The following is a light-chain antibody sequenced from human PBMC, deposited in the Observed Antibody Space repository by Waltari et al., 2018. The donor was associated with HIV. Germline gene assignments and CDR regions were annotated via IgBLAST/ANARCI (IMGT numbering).Light chain of an antibody. CDR1: TGAVTSGHH. Sequence: QAVVPQEPSLTVSPGGTVTLTCGASTGAVTSGHHPYWFPQKPGHAPRTLIDDTTNKHPWTAALFSGSLLGGKAALTLSGARPEDEAGYYCLLSYSDARRVFGGGTKLIVL. V-gene: IGLV7-46*01. CDR3: LLSYSDARRV. CDR2: DTT. J-gene: IGLJ3*02.